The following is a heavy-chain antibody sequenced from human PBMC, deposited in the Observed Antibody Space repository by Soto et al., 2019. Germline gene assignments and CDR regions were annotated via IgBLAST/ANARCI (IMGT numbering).Heavy chain of an antibody. CDR2: ISTYNGKT. CDR3: ARLLTEGATYREDAFDM. Sequence: QLQLVQSGGEVKTPGASVKVSCTTSGSPFTSKGISWVRKAPGQGLEGMGWISTYNGKTDYAQKFQGRVTMTADTRTSTVYMEVRSLRSDDTAVYYCARLLTEGATYREDAFDMWGQGTKVTVSS. V-gene: IGHV1-18*01. J-gene: IGHJ3*02. D-gene: IGHD1-26*01. CDR1: GSPFTSKG.